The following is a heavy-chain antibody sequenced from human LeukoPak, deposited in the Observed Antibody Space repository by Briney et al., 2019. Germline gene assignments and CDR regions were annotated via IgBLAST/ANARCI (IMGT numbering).Heavy chain of an antibody. Sequence: GGSLRLSCAASGFTFSDYWMTWVRQAPGKGLEWVANIKQDGSAKYYVDSVKGRFTISRDNAKNSLYLQMDSLRVEDTATYYCARWRGSTSERRGYWGQGTLVTVSS. J-gene: IGHJ4*02. CDR1: GFTFSDYW. CDR2: IKQDGSAK. CDR3: ARWRGSTSERRGY. V-gene: IGHV3-7*01. D-gene: IGHD2-2*01.